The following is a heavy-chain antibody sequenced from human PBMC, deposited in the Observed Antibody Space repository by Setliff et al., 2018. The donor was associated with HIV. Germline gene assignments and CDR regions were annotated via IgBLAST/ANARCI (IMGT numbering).Heavy chain of an antibody. CDR2: ISRDGNTI. CDR1: GFTFSDYY. J-gene: IGHJ4*02. CDR3: ARDKDEDYGSTSFDY. D-gene: IGHD4-17*01. V-gene: IGHV3-11*01. Sequence: PGGSLRLSCAASGFTFSDYYMSWLRQAPGKGLEWVSYISRDGNTIYYADSVKVRFTISRDNAKNSLYLQLNSLRPEDTAVYYCARDKDEDYGSTSFDYWGQGILVTVSS.